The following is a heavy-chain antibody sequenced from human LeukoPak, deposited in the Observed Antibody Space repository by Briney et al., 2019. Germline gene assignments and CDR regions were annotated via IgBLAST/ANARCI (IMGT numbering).Heavy chain of an antibody. CDR1: GFTFSTYV. Sequence: GGSLRLSCSVSGFTFSTYVMHWVRQAPGKGLEYVSAISSNGDNTYYADSVKGRFTTSRDNSKNTLYLQMSSLRADDTAVYYCVRGTGYWGQGTLVTVSS. CDR3: VRGTGY. CDR2: ISSNGDNT. V-gene: IGHV3-64D*06. J-gene: IGHJ4*02.